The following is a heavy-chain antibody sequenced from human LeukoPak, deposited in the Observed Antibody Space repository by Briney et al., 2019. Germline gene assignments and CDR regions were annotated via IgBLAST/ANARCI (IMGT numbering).Heavy chain of an antibody. CDR1: GFAFSSYA. CDR2: IDGGGGRT. CDR3: AKDRGTPYYFDY. V-gene: IGHV3-23*01. J-gene: IGHJ4*02. D-gene: IGHD2-15*01. Sequence: GGSLRLSCTASGFAFSSYAMSWVRQAPGVGLEWVSAIDGGGGRTWHADSVRGRFTISRDNSKNTLFMQMNSLRAEDTAVYYCAKDRGTPYYFDYWGQGTLVTVSS.